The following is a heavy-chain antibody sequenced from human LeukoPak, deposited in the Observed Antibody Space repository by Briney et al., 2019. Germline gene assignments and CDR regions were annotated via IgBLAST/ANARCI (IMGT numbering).Heavy chain of an antibody. V-gene: IGHV1-69*13. D-gene: IGHD3-3*01. CDR3: ARESSFDFWSGSSYYFDY. CDR1: GGTFSSYA. CDR2: TIPIFGTA. J-gene: IGHJ4*02. Sequence: GASVKVSCKASGGTFSSYAISWVRQAPGQGLEWMGGTIPIFGTANYAQKFQGRVTITADESTSTAYMELSSLRSEDTAVYYCARESSFDFWSGSSYYFDYWGQGTLVTVSS.